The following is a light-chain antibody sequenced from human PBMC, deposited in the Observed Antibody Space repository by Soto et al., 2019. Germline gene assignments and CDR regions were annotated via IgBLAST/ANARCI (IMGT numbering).Light chain of an antibody. CDR3: QSYDSSNHVV. CDR1: SGSIASNY. Sequence: NFMLTQPHSVSESPGKTVTISCTGSSGSIASNYVQWYQQRPGSAPTTVIYEDNQRPSGVPDRLSGSIDSSSNSASLTISRLKTEDEADYYCQSYDSSNHVVFGGGTKLTVL. CDR2: EDN. J-gene: IGLJ2*01. V-gene: IGLV6-57*02.